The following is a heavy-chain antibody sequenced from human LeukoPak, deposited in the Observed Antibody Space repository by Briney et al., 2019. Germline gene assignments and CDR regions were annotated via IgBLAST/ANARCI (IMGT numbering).Heavy chain of an antibody. CDR2: ISAYNGNT. CDR1: GYTFTSYG. CDR3: ARDRDCSSTSCYHNWFDP. J-gene: IGHJ5*02. D-gene: IGHD2-2*01. Sequence: GASVKVSCKASGYTFTSYGISWVRQAPGQGLEWMGWISAYNGNTNYAQKLQGRVTMTTDTSTSTAYMELRSLRSDDTAVYYCARDRDCSSTSCYHNWFDPWGQGTLVTVSS. V-gene: IGHV1-18*01.